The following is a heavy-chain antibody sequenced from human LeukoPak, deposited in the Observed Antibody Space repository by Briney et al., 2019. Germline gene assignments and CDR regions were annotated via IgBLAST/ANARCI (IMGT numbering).Heavy chain of an antibody. Sequence: GGSLRLSCTASGFTFRRYSFNWVRQAPGKGLEWVSTISSGSDYIYYADSVRGRFTISRDNAENSLYLQMNSLRAEDTAVYYCTRDLSLAAPQGFDYWGQGTLVTVSS. V-gene: IGHV3-21*01. CDR1: GFTFRRYS. D-gene: IGHD6-6*01. J-gene: IGHJ4*02. CDR2: ISSGSDYI. CDR3: TRDLSLAAPQGFDY.